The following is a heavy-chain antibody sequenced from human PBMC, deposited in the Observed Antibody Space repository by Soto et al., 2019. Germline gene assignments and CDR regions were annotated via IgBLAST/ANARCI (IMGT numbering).Heavy chain of an antibody. CDR3: ARDTYYDSSGYPDY. CDR2: IWYDGSNK. CDR1: GFTFSSYG. D-gene: IGHD3-22*01. J-gene: IGHJ4*02. Sequence: QVQLVESGGGVVQPGRSLRLSCAASGFTFSSYGMNWVRQAPGKGLEWVAVIWYDGSNKYYADSVKGRFTISRDNSKNTLYLQMNSLRAEDTAVYYCARDTYYDSSGYPDYWGQGTLVTVSS. V-gene: IGHV3-33*01.